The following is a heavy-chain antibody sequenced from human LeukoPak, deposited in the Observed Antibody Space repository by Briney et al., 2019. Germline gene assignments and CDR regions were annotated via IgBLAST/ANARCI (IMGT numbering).Heavy chain of an antibody. CDR3: VRGAPFDC. J-gene: IGHJ4*02. CDR1: GFTLTSYW. CDR2: ISPDGTST. V-gene: IGHV3-74*01. Sequence: SGGSLRLSCTASGFTLTSYWMHWARRAPGKGLVWVSRISPDGTSTAYADPVKGRFTISRDNAHNMLFPQMNGLRVDDTAVYYCVRGAPFDCWGQGTLVTVPS. D-gene: IGHD1-26*01.